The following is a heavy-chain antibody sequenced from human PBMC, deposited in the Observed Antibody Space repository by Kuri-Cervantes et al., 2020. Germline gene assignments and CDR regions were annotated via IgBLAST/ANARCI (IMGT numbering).Heavy chain of an antibody. D-gene: IGHD3-3*01. V-gene: IGHV1-69*05. CDR2: IIPIFGTA. CDR1: GGTFSSYA. J-gene: IGHJ4*02. CDR3: ARRTPDWRIDY. Sequence: SVKVSCKASGGTFSSYAISWVRQAPGQGLEWMGGIIPIFGTANYAQKFQGRVTMTRDTSISTAYKELSRLRSDDTAVYYCARRTPDWRIDYWGQGTLVTVSS.